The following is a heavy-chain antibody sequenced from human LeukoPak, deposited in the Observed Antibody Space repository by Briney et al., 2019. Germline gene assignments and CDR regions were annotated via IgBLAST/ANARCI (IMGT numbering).Heavy chain of an antibody. Sequence: SETLSLTCTVSGGSISSSSYYWGWIRQPPGKGLEWIGSIYHGGSSYYNPSLTSRVTTSVDTSKNQFSLKLSSVTAADTAVYYCAKSTYYYDTFVNAFDLWGQGTVVTVSS. J-gene: IGHJ3*01. D-gene: IGHD3-22*01. CDR2: IYHGGSS. CDR3: AKSTYYYDTFVNAFDL. V-gene: IGHV4-39*07. CDR1: GGSISSSSYY.